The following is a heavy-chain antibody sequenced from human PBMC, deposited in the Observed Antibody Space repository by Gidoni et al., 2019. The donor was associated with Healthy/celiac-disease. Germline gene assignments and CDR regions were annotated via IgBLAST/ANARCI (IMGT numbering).Heavy chain of an antibody. CDR3: AKDPSRITFSYYGMDV. CDR2: ISWNSDNI. V-gene: IGHV3-9*01. J-gene: IGHJ6*02. D-gene: IGHD3-16*01. CDR1: GFMFDAYA. Sequence: EVQLVESGGGLVQLGRSLRLSCAASGFMFDAYAMPWVRRAPGKGLEWFSGISWNSDNIAYADSVKGRFTISRDNAKNSLYLQLNSLRVEDTALYYCAKDPSRITFSYYGMDVWGQGTTVTVSS.